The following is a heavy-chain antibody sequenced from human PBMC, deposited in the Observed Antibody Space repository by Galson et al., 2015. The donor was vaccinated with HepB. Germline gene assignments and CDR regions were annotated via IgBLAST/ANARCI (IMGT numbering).Heavy chain of an antibody. J-gene: IGHJ4*02. CDR2: IWYDGSNK. V-gene: IGHV3-33*01. D-gene: IGHD4-17*01. CDR3: ARGGPAKAVTYYFDY. CDR1: GFTFSSYG. Sequence: SLRLSCAASGFTFSSYGMHWDRQAPGKGLEWVAVIWYDGSNKYYADSVKGRFTISRDNSKNTLYLQMNSLRAEDTAVYYCARGGPAKAVTYYFDYWGQGTLVTVSS.